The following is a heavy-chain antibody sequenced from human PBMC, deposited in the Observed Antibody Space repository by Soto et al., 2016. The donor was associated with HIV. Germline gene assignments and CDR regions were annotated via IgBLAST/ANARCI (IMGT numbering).Heavy chain of an antibody. D-gene: IGHD6-19*01. CDR2: IYSGGST. Sequence: EVQLVESGGGLVQPGGSLRLSCAASGFTVSSNYMSWVRQAPGKGLEWVSVIYSGGSTYYADSVKGRFTISRDNSKNTLYLQMNSLRAEDTAVYYCASQKAVAAGLDVWGQGTTVTVSS. CDR1: GFTVSSNY. J-gene: IGHJ6*02. CDR3: ASQKAVAAGLDV. V-gene: IGHV3-66*04.